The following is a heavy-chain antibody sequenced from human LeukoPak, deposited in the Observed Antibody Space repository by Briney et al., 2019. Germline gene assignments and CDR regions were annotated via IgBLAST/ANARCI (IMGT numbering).Heavy chain of an antibody. CDR1: GFTFSTHV. CDR3: ARDREAYSNPMKDGAFDI. Sequence: PGGSLRLSCAASGFTFSTHVMTWVRQAPGKGLEWVSAISGTTIRGSGGSTYYADSVKGRFTISRDNSKNTLYLQMNSLRADDTAVYYCARDREAYSNPMKDGAFDIWGQGTMVTVSS. CDR2: ISGTTIRGSGGST. D-gene: IGHD4-11*01. V-gene: IGHV3-23*01. J-gene: IGHJ3*02.